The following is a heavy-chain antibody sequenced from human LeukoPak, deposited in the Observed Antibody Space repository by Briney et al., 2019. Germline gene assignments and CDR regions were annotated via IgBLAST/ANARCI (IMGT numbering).Heavy chain of an antibody. CDR2: IYYSGST. CDR3: ARGRGGGGSSTNWFDP. Sequence: SETLSLTCTVSGGSTSSYYWSWIRQPPGKGLEWIGYIYYSGSTNYNPSLKSRVTISVDTSKNQFSLNLISVTAADTAVYFCARGRGGGGSSTNWFDPWGQGTLVTVSS. CDR1: GGSTSSYY. D-gene: IGHD2-15*01. J-gene: IGHJ5*02. V-gene: IGHV4-59*12.